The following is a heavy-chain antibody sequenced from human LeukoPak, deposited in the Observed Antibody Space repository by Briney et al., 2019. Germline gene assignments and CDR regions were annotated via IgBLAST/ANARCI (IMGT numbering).Heavy chain of an antibody. CDR1: GFTFSNAW. D-gene: IGHD6-19*01. V-gene: IGHV3-15*01. Sequence: PGGSLRLYCAASGFTFSNAWMSWVRQAPGKGLEWVGRIKSKTDGGTTDYAAPVKGRFTISRDDSKNTLYLQMNSLRAEDTAVFYCAKRSGYTTGWFFDFWGQGTLVTVSS. J-gene: IGHJ4*02. CDR2: IKSKTDGGTT. CDR3: AKRSGYTTGWFFDF.